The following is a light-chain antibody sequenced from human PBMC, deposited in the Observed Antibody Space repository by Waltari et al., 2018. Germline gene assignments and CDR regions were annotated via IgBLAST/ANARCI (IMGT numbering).Light chain of an antibody. V-gene: IGLV2-23*02. J-gene: IGLJ2*01. Sequence: QSALTQPASVSGSPGQSITISCSGTGSDVGSYNLVSWYQQHPGKAPKLIIYEVNMRPSGVSDRFLGSKSGVTASLTIFGLQAEDEAVYFCCSFATNSIVIFGGGTKLTVL. CDR3: CSFATNSIVI. CDR2: EVN. CDR1: GSDVGSYNL.